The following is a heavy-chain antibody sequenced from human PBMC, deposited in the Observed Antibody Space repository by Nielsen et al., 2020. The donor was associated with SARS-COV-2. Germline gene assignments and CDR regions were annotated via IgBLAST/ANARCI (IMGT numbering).Heavy chain of an antibody. CDR1: GFTFSDNY. J-gene: IGHJ3*02. Sequence: GESLKISCAASGFTFSDNYMSWIRQAPGKGLEWVSNISSSGTTHYADSVKGRFTISRDNAKNSLYLQMNSLRAEDTAVYYCARAPDAFDIWGQGTMVTVSS. CDR2: ISSSGTT. V-gene: IGHV3-11*04. CDR3: ARAPDAFDI.